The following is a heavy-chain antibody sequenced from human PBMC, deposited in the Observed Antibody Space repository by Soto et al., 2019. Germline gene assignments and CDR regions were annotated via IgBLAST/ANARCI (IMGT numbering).Heavy chain of an antibody. CDR1: GYTFIGYD. J-gene: IGHJ3*02. V-gene: IGHV1-2*02. CDR3: ARESLDRDDAFDI. CDR2: INPNSGGT. D-gene: IGHD1-1*01. Sequence: ASVKVSCKASGYTFIGYDMHWVLQAPGQGLEWMGWINPNSGGTNSAQKFQGRVTMTRDTSISTAYMELSRLRYDDTAVYYCARESLDRDDAFDIWGQGTMVTVSS.